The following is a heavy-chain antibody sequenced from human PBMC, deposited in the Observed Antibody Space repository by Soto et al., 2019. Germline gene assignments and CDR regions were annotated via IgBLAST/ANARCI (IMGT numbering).Heavy chain of an antibody. D-gene: IGHD6-6*01. V-gene: IGHV1-3*01. Sequence: QVQLVQSGAEVKKPGASVKVSCKASGYTFTAYALHWVRQAPGHRLEWMGWINAGNGDTKYSQKFQDRVTITRDTSANLVYMEMSSLRSEDTTVYYCAGDVSSSIDCWGQGTLVTVSS. J-gene: IGHJ4*02. CDR3: AGDVSSSIDC. CDR1: GYTFTAYA. CDR2: INAGNGDT.